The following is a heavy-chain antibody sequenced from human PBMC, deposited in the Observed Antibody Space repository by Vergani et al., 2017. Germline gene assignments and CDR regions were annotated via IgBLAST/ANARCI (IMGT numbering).Heavy chain of an antibody. D-gene: IGHD3-10*01. Sequence: QVQLVQSGPEMKQPGASVKVSCKASGYTFFNYGVNWIQRAPGQGFEWLGWIRADNGDTRYAPRLQDRLTLTTDSSTSTAYMELRSLKSDDTAVYYCTRDGTYYYGSGSYYVFEYWGQGTLVTVSS. CDR1: GYTFFNYG. CDR3: TRDGTYYYGSGSYYVFEY. CDR2: IRADNGDT. V-gene: IGHV1-18*04. J-gene: IGHJ4*02.